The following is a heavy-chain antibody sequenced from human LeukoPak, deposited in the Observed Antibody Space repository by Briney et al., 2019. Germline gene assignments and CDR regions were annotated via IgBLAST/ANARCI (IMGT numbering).Heavy chain of an antibody. CDR3: ARAYYYDSSGYYPANWYFDL. D-gene: IGHD3-22*01. V-gene: IGHV1-18*01. J-gene: IGHJ2*01. Sequence: VASVKVSCKASGYTFTSYGISWVRQAPGQGLEWMGWISAYNGNTNYAQKLQGRVTMTTDTSTSTAYMELRSLRSDDTAVYYCARAYYYDSSGYYPANWYFDLWGRGTLVTVSS. CDR1: GYTFTSYG. CDR2: ISAYNGNT.